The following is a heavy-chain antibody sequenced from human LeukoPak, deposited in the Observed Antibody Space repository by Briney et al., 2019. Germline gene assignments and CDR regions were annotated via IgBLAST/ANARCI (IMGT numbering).Heavy chain of an antibody. Sequence: GGSLRLSCAASGFTFDDYGMSWVRQAPGKGLEWVSGINWNGGNTDYADSVQGRFTLSRDNAKNSLYLQMNSLRAEDTALYYCARGFDGNFDYWGQGTLVTVSP. D-gene: IGHD3-9*01. CDR1: GFTFDDYG. V-gene: IGHV3-20*04. CDR2: INWNGGNT. CDR3: ARGFDGNFDY. J-gene: IGHJ4*02.